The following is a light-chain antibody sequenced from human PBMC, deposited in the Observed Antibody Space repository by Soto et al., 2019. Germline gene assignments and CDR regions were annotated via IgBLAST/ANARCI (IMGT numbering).Light chain of an antibody. CDR1: SSDVGAYNY. Sequence: QSALTQPASVSGSPGQSITISCTGTSSDVGAYNYVSWYQQHPGKAPKLMIYEVSNRPSGVSNRFSGSKSGNTASLTISGLQAEDEADYYCSSYTSSSTVVFGGGTK. CDR2: EVS. V-gene: IGLV2-14*01. CDR3: SSYTSSSTVV. J-gene: IGLJ2*01.